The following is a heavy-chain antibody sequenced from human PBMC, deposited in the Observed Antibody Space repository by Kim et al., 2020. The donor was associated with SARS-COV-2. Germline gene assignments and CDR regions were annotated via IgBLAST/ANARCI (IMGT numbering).Heavy chain of an antibody. CDR2: ISWNSGSI. V-gene: IGHV3-9*01. Sequence: GGSLRLSCAASGFTFDDYAMHWVRQAPGKGLEWVSGISWNSGSIGYADSVKGRFTISRDNAKNSLYLQMNSLRAEDTALYYCAKAVFTQDYGDLNWFDPWGQGTLVTVSS. J-gene: IGHJ5*02. CDR1: GFTFDDYA. D-gene: IGHD4-17*01. CDR3: AKAVFTQDYGDLNWFDP.